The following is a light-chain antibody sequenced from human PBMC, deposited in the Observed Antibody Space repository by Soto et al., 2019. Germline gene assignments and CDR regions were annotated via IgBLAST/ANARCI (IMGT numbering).Light chain of an antibody. CDR1: NSDVGGYNY. V-gene: IGLV2-8*01. J-gene: IGLJ1*01. CDR3: SSYAGSNNFRV. Sequence: QSALTQPPSASGSPGQSVTISCTGTNSDVGGYNYVSWYQQHPGKAPKLMIYDVSKRPSGVPDRFSGSKSGNTASLTVSGLQAEDEADYYCSSYAGSNNFRVFGPGTKVTVL. CDR2: DVS.